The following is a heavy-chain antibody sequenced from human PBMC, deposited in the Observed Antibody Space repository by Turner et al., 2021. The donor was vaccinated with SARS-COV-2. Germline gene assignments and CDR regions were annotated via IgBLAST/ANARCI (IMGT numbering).Heavy chain of an antibody. Sequence: QVQLVQSGAEVKKPGASVKVTCKVSGYTLIELSMHWVRQAHGKGLEWMGGVDPEDGETIYAKKFQGRVTMTEDTSTDTAYMELSSLRSEDTAVYYCATAPANYYDSSGSKGFYYYYYGMDVWGQGTTVTVSS. J-gene: IGHJ6*02. CDR2: VDPEDGET. V-gene: IGHV1-24*01. CDR3: ATAPANYYDSSGSKGFYYYYYGMDV. D-gene: IGHD3-22*01. CDR1: GYTLIELS.